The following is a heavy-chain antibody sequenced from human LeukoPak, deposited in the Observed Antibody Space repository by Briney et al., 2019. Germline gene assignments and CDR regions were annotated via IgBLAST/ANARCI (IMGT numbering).Heavy chain of an antibody. V-gene: IGHV1-69*13. CDR1: GYTFTSYG. J-gene: IGHJ6*02. D-gene: IGHD6-19*01. Sequence: GASVKVSCKASGYTFTSYGISWVRQAPGQGLEWMGGIIPIFGTANYAQKFQGRVTITADESTSTAYMELSSLRSEDTAVYYCAREDSGGWPPGDYYYGMDVWGQGTTVTVSS. CDR2: IIPIFGTA. CDR3: AREDSGGWPPGDYYYGMDV.